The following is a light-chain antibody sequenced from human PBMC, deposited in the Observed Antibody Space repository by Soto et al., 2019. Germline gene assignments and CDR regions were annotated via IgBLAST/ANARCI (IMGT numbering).Light chain of an antibody. CDR3: TSYAGTYSFFYV. J-gene: IGLJ1*01. CDR1: SREVCGYNY. V-gene: IGLV2-8*01. Sequence: SVLTQPAPLSWSSGQSITLSCPGTSREVCGYNYVSWYQQLPGKAPKLIIYEVSKRPSGVPDRFSGSKSGNTASLTVSGLQAEDEADYYCTSYAGTYSFFYVCGTGTKVTVL. CDR2: EVS.